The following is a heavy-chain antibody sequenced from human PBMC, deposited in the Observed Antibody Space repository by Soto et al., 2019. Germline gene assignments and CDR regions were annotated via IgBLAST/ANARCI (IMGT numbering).Heavy chain of an antibody. Sequence: SETLSLTCTVSGGSISNYYWSWIRQVPGKGLEWIGYIYSSGSTHYNPSLQSRVTISADTSKNQVSLKVNSVTAADTAVYYCARDHPHSYGVYYFDYWGQGTPVTVSS. CDR1: GGSISNYY. D-gene: IGHD5-18*01. CDR3: ARDHPHSYGVYYFDY. CDR2: IYSSGST. V-gene: IGHV4-59*01. J-gene: IGHJ4*02.